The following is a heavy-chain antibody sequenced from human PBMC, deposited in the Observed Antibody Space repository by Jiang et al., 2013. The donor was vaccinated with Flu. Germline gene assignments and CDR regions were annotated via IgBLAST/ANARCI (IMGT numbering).Heavy chain of an antibody. CDR2: IYWDDDK. Sequence: KPTQTLTLTCTFSGFSLSTSGVGVGWIRQPPGKPLEWLALIYWDDDKRINPSLRSRLTITKDTSKNQVVLTLTNTDPDDTATYYCAHRGMSMLFSFDYWGQGAPVTVSS. D-gene: IGHD2-8*01. V-gene: IGHV2-5*02. J-gene: IGHJ4*02. CDR1: GFSLSTSGVG. CDR3: AHRGMSMLFSFDY.